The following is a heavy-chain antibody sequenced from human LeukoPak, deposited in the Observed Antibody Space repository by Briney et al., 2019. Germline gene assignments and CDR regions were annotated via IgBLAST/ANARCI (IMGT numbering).Heavy chain of an antibody. CDR3: VRGPIQYYSGSGSYFDY. CDR2: IRIGGGGT. CDR1: GFDLTTYA. D-gene: IGHD3-10*01. J-gene: IGHJ4*02. V-gene: IGHV3-23*01. Sequence: GGSLRLSCAASGFDLTTYAMTWVRQAPAKGLEWVSRIRIGGGGTYYADSVKGRFTISRDNSKKMLYLQMNSLRAEDTALYYCVRGPIQYYSGSGSYFDYWGQGTLVTVSS.